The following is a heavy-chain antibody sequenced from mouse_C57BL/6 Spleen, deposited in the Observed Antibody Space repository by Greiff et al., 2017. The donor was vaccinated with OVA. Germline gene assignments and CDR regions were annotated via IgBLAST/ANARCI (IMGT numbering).Heavy chain of an antibody. CDR2: INPTNGGT. CDR3: ARLYLDYAMDD. J-gene: IGHJ4*01. CDR1: GYTFPDYN. Sequence: VQLKESGPELVKPGASVKIPCKASGYTFPDYNMDWVKQSHGKSLEWIGAINPTNGGTIYHQKFTGTATFTVDKSSSTAYMELRSLTSENTAVDYCARLYLDYAMDDWGQGTSVTVSS. V-gene: IGHV1-18*01.